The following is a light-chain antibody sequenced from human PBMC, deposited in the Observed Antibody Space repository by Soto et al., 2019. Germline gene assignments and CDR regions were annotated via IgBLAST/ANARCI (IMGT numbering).Light chain of an antibody. CDR1: SSDVGAYNY. CDR2: DVS. V-gene: IGLV2-14*03. CDR3: SSYTSTNSL. J-gene: IGLJ2*01. Sequence: QSALTQPASVSGSPGESITISCTGTSSDVGAYNYVSWYQQHPGKAPKLMIYDVSNRPSGVSNRFSGSKSGNTASLTISGLQAEDEADYYCSSYTSTNSLFGGGTKRTVL.